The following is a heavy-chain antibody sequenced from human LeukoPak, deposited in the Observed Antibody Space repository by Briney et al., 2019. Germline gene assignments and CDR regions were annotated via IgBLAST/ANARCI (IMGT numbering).Heavy chain of an antibody. CDR1: GFTFSSYW. D-gene: IGHD5-12*01. CDR2: INSDGSST. J-gene: IGHJ3*02. V-gene: IGHV3-74*01. CDR3: ARDSGYDDDAFDI. Sequence: SGGSLRLSCAASGFTFSSYWMHWVRQAPGKGLVWVSRINSDGSSTSYADSVKGRFTIPRDNAKNTLYLQMNSLRAEDTAVYYCARDSGYDDDAFDIWGQGTMVTVSS.